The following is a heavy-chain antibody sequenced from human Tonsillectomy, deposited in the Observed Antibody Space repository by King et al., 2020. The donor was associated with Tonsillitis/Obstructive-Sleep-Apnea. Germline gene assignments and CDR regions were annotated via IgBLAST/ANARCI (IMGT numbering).Heavy chain of an antibody. CDR3: ARGRSHYDTTDWGDYYMDV. Sequence: QLVQSGGGVVQPGRSVRLSCAASGFTFITYTMLWVRQAPGKGLEWVAIISYDGTKKYYADSVKGRFTISRYNSKNTLYLQMNSLRAEDTSVYYCARGRSHYDTTDWGDYYMDVWGKGTTVTVSS. J-gene: IGHJ6*03. V-gene: IGHV3-30*04. CDR2: ISYDGTKK. D-gene: IGHD3-22*01. CDR1: GFTFITYT.